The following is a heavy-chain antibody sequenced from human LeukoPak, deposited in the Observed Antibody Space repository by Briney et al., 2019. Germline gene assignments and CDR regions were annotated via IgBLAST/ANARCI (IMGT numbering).Heavy chain of an antibody. Sequence: ASVKVSCKASGYTFIRYAINWLRQVPGQGLDWMGWINMYTANPAYAQGFTERFVFSLDTSVSTAYLEISNLKAEDTAVYYCARHDNDDDFDHWGQGTLVTVSS. V-gene: IGHV7-4-1*02. CDR3: ARHDNDDDFDH. CDR1: GYTFIRYA. D-gene: IGHD3-16*01. J-gene: IGHJ4*02. CDR2: INMYTANP.